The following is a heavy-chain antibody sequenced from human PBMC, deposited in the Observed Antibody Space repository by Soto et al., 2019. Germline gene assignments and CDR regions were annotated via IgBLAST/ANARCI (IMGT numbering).Heavy chain of an antibody. CDR1: GGTLSSDA. CDR2: IIPIFGTA. CDR3: ARVRRDGYNWGPYFDY. Sequence: SVHVSCKASGGTLSSDAISWVRQAPRQGLEGMGGIIPIFGTASYAQKFQGRGTITADESTSTAYMELSSLRSEDTAVYYCARVRRDGYNWGPYFDYWGQGALVTVSS. D-gene: IGHD5-12*01. V-gene: IGHV1-69*13. J-gene: IGHJ4*02.